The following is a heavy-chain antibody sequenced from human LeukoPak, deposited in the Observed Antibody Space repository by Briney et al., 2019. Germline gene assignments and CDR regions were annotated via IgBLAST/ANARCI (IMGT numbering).Heavy chain of an antibody. Sequence: PGGSLRLSCAASGFTFSSYAMSWVRQAPGKGLEWVSAISGSGGSTYYADSVKGRFTISRDNSKNTLYLQMNSLRAEDTAVYYCAREDYDFWSGYLTDWGNWFDHWGQGTLVTVSS. V-gene: IGHV3-23*01. D-gene: IGHD3-3*01. J-gene: IGHJ5*02. CDR3: AREDYDFWSGYLTDWGNWFDH. CDR2: ISGSGGST. CDR1: GFTFSSYA.